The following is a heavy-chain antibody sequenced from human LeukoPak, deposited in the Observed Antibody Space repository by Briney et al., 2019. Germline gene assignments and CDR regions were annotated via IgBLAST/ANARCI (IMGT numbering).Heavy chain of an antibody. Sequence: GGSLRLSCAASGFTFSSYAMSWVRQAPGEGLEWVSGISAGGDTTYTADSVRGRFTISRDNSNNTLYLQMNILTAEDTAVYYWTAISNSGTWQVGYWGQGILVTVTA. CDR1: GFTFSSYA. J-gene: IGHJ4*02. V-gene: IGHV3-23*01. CDR3: TAISNSGTWQVGY. CDR2: ISAGGDTT. D-gene: IGHD6-25*01.